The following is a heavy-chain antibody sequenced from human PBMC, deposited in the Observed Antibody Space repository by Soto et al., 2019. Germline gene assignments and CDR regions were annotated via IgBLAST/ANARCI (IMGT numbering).Heavy chain of an antibody. V-gene: IGHV3-64D*06. J-gene: IGHJ4*02. CDR1: GFTFNSYA. CDR2: ISSNGGNT. CDR3: APNYYDTSGWYVIGDY. Sequence: VQLVESGGDLVQPGGSLRLSCLASGFTFNSYAMHWVRQAPGKGLEYVSGISSNGGNTYYAASVKGRFTISRDNSKNTLYLQMSSLRTDDTAVYYCAPNYYDTSGWYVIGDYWGQGTLVTVSS. D-gene: IGHD3-22*01.